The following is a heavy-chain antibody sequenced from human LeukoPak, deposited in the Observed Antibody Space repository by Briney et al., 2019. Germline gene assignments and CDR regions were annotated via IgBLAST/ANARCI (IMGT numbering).Heavy chain of an antibody. CDR1: GYTFTGYY. CDR3: ARGQEGSSSAFDY. V-gene: IGHV1-2*02. D-gene: IGHD6-6*01. Sequence: ASVKVSCKASGYTFTGYYMHWVRQAPGQGLEWMGWINPNSGGTNYAQKFQGRVTMTRDTSISTAYMELSRLRSDDTAVYYCARGQEGSSSAFDYWGQGTLVTVSS. CDR2: INPNSGGT. J-gene: IGHJ4*02.